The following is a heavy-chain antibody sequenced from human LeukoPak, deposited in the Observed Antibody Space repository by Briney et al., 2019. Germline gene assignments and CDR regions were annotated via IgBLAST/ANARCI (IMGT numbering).Heavy chain of an antibody. CDR3: ASGIVVVTSFDY. D-gene: IGHD3-22*01. Sequence: GGSLRLSCAASGFTVSSNYMSWVRQAPGKGLEWVSVIYSGGRTYYADSVKGRFTISRDNSKNTLYLQMNSLRAEDTAVYYCASGIVVVTSFDYWGQGTLVTVSS. CDR1: GFTVSSNY. CDR2: IYSGGRT. V-gene: IGHV3-66*01. J-gene: IGHJ4*02.